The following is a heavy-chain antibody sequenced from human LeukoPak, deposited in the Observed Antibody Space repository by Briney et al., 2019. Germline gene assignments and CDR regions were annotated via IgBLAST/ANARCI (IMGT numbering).Heavy chain of an antibody. CDR3: AAGTAADY. V-gene: IGHV3-53*04. J-gene: IGHJ4*02. CDR2: IYSGGST. CDR1: GFTVSTYW. Sequence: PGGSLRLSCAASGFTVSTYWMSWVRQAPGKGLEWVSVIYSGGSTYYADSVKGRFTISRHNSKNTLYLQMNSLRAEDTAVYYCAAGTAADYWGQGTLVTVSS. D-gene: IGHD6-13*01.